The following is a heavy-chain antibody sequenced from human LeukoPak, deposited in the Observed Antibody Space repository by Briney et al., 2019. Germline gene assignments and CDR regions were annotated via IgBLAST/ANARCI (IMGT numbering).Heavy chain of an antibody. CDR2: IYYSGST. Sequence: SETLSLTCTVSGGSISSSSYYWGWIRQPPGKSLEWIGRIYYSGSTYYNPSLKSRVTISVDTSKNQFSLKLSSVTAADTAVYYCARHVNGDYVHYYYGMDVWGQGTTVTVSS. J-gene: IGHJ6*02. CDR3: ARHVNGDYVHYYYGMDV. D-gene: IGHD4-17*01. V-gene: IGHV4-39*01. CDR1: GGSISSSSYY.